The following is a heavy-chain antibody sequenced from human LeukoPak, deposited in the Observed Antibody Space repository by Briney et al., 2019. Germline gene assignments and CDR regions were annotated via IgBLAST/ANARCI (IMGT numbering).Heavy chain of an antibody. Sequence: GASVKVSCKASGYTFTGYYIHWVRQAPGQGLEWMGWINPNSGGTSYAQKFQGRVTMTRDTSISTAYMELSRLRSDDTAVYYCARDLVGIAPKLGEYYYYYYMDVWGKGTTVTVSS. CDR3: ARDLVGIAPKLGEYYYYYYMDV. CDR1: GYTFTGYY. D-gene: IGHD2-15*01. J-gene: IGHJ6*03. V-gene: IGHV1-2*02. CDR2: INPNSGGT.